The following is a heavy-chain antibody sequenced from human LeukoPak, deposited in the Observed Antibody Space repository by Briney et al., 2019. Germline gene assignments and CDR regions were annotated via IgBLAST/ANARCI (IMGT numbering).Heavy chain of an antibody. D-gene: IGHD3-16*01. V-gene: IGHV4-39*07. J-gene: IGHJ4*02. CDR1: GGSITSNSYY. CDR2: INHRGST. CDR3: ASRPGGFDY. Sequence: SETLSLTCTVSGGSITSNSYYWSWIRQPPGKGLEWIGEINHRGSTNYTPPLKSRVTISVDTSRNQFSLKLSSVTAADTAVYYCASRPGGFDYWGQGTLVTVSS.